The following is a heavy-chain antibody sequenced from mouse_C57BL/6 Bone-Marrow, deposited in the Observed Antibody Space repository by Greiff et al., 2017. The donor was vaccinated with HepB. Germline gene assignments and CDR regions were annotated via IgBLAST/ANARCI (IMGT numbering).Heavy chain of an antibody. Sequence: QVQLQQSGAELVRPGTSVKVSCKASGYAFTNYLIEWVKQRPGQGLEWIGVINPGSGGTNYNEKFKGKATLTADKSSSTAYMQLRSLTSEDSAVYYCGRSWVLDYWGQGTTLTVSS. CDR3: GRSWVLDY. CDR2: INPGSGGT. CDR1: GYAFTNYL. D-gene: IGHD4-1*01. J-gene: IGHJ2*01. V-gene: IGHV1-54*01.